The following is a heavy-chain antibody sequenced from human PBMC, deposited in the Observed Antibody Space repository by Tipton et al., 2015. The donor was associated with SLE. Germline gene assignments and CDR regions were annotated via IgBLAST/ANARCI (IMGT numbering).Heavy chain of an antibody. D-gene: IGHD3-3*01. J-gene: IGHJ6*02. CDR3: ARAEWGAPGYGYYGMDV. CDR2: INTNTGNP. CDR1: GYTFTSYA. V-gene: IGHV7-4-1*02. Sequence: QSGPEVKKPGASVKVSCKASGYTFTSYAMHWVRQAPGQGLEWMGWINTNTGNPTYGQGFTGRFVFSLDRSVSTAYLQISSLKAEDTAVYYCARAEWGAPGYGYYGMDVWGHGTTVTVSS.